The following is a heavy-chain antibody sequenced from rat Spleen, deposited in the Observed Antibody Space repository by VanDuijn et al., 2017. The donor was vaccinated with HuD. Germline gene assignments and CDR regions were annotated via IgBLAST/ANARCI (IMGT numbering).Heavy chain of an antibody. V-gene: IGHV5-22*01. Sequence: EVQLVESDGGLVQPGRSLKLSCAASGFTFSDYYMAWVRQAPTKGLEWVAMISYDASATYYRDSVKGRFTISRDIAKSTLYLQMNSLRSEDTATYYCARAYLDDGYYHGVMDAWGQGASVTVSS. J-gene: IGHJ4*01. D-gene: IGHD1-12*03. CDR3: ARAYLDDGYYHGVMDA. CDR1: GFTFSDYY. CDR2: ISYDASAT.